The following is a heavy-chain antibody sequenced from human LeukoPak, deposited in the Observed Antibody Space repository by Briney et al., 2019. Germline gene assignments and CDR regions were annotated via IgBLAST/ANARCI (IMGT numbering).Heavy chain of an antibody. CDR3: AREAYSSSWYGHYYYYGMDV. Sequence: GGSLRLSCAASGFTFSSYWMSWVRQSPGKGLEWVANIKQDGSEKYYVDSVKGRFTISRDNAKNSLYLQMNSLRAEDTAVYYCAREAYSSSWYGHYYYYGMDVWGQGTTVTVSS. CDR2: IKQDGSEK. D-gene: IGHD6-13*01. CDR1: GFTFSSYW. V-gene: IGHV3-7*03. J-gene: IGHJ6*02.